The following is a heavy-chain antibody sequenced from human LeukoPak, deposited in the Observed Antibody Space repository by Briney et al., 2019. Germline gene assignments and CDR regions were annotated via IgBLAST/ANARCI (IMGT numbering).Heavy chain of an antibody. J-gene: IGHJ6*03. CDR3: AREFGELGYMDV. CDR1: GGSINSGGYY. D-gene: IGHD3-10*01. Sequence: SQTLSLTCTVSGGSINSGGYYWSWIRQHPGKGLEWIGYIYYSGSTYYNPSLKSRVTISVDTSKNQFSLKLSSVTAADTAVYYCAREFGELGYMDVWGKGTTVTVSS. CDR2: IYYSGST. V-gene: IGHV4-31*03.